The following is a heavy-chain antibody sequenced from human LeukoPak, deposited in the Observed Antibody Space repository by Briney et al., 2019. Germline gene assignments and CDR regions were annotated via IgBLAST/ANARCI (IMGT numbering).Heavy chain of an antibody. CDR2: IYSDGST. Sequence: PGGSLRLSCAASGFTFSSYAMSWVRQAPGKGLEWVSVIYSDGSTYYADSVKGRFTISRDNSKNTLYLQMNGLRAEDTAVYYCARDHIAAAGTPQHWGQGTLVTVSS. CDR1: GFTFSSYA. D-gene: IGHD6-13*01. V-gene: IGHV3-66*01. J-gene: IGHJ4*02. CDR3: ARDHIAAAGTPQH.